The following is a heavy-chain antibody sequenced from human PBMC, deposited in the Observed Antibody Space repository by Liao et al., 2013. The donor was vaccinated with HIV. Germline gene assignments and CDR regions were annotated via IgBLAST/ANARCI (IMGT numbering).Heavy chain of an antibody. J-gene: IGHJ6*03. CDR3: ARGRKQQLVRVNYYYYYYMDV. CDR2: IYNSGST. V-gene: IGHV4-39*07. D-gene: IGHD6-13*01. Sequence: QLQLQESGPGLVKPSETLSLTCTVSGGSVTSSGYYWAWIRQPPGEGLAWIGSIYNSGSTYYNPSLKSRVTMSVDTSKNQFSLNLRSVIAADTAVYYCARGRKQQLVRVNYYYYYYMDVWGKGTTVTVSS. CDR1: GGSVTSSGYY.